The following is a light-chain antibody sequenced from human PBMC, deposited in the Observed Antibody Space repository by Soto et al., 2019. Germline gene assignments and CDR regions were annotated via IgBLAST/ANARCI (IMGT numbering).Light chain of an antibody. Sequence: EVVLTQSPATLYVSPGERATLSCGASQSIRTSLAWYQQKPGQAPRLLILDASNRANGVPARFGGSGSGTDFTLNINSLEPQDFAVYYCQQRNVWPTITSCQGTRLEIK. J-gene: IGKJ5*01. CDR1: QSIRTS. CDR3: QQRNVWPTIT. V-gene: IGKV3-11*01. CDR2: DAS.